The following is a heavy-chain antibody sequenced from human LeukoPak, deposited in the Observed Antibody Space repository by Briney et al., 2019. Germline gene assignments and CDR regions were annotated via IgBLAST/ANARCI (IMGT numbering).Heavy chain of an antibody. D-gene: IGHD3-10*01. CDR1: GYTFTGYY. CDR3: ARDAMVRGFDY. J-gene: IGHJ4*02. CDR2: INPNSGGT. Sequence: ASVKVSCKASGYTFTGYYMNWVRQAPGQGLEWMGWINPNSGGTNYAQKFQGRVTMTRDTSISTAYMELTRLRSDDTAVYYCARDAMVRGFDYWGQGTLVTVSS. V-gene: IGHV1-2*02.